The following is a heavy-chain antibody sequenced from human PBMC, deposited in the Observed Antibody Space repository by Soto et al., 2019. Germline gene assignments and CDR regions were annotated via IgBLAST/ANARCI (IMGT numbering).Heavy chain of an antibody. CDR3: AKDMDPSGSYSAPYFDY. V-gene: IGHV3-30*18. J-gene: IGHJ4*02. CDR1: GFPFRSYG. CDR2: ISYDGSNK. Sequence: GGSLRLSCAAYGFPFRSYGMQWVRQAPGKGLEWVAVISYDGSNKYYADSVKGRFTISRDNAKNSLYLQMNSLRAEDTALYYCAKDMDPSGSYSAPYFDYWGQGT. D-gene: IGHD1-26*01.